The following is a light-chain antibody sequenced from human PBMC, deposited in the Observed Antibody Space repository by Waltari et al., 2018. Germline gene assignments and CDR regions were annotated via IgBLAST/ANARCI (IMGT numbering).Light chain of an antibody. Sequence: EVVMTQSPATLSVSPGETVTLSCRVSQSVNSQLGWYQHKPGQAPRLLIYSASIRATGIPARFSGSGSGTEFTLTISSLQSEDFAVYYCQQYNSWSYTFGQGTKLEIK. J-gene: IGKJ2*01. CDR2: SAS. V-gene: IGKV3-15*01. CDR1: QSVNSQ. CDR3: QQYNSWSYT.